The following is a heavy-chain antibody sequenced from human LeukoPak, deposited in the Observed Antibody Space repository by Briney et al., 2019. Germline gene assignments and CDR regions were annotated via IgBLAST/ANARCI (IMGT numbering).Heavy chain of an antibody. CDR1: GFTFRSYG. CDR3: AKDDRAYCGGDCYSDY. D-gene: IGHD2-21*02. J-gene: IGHJ4*02. Sequence: GGSLRLSCVGSGFTFRSYGMHWVRQAPGKGLEWVAVMSYDGSNKYYADSVKGRFTNSRDNSKNTLYLQMNSLRAEDTAVYYCAKDDRAYCGGDCYSDYWGQGTLVTVSS. V-gene: IGHV3-30*18. CDR2: MSYDGSNK.